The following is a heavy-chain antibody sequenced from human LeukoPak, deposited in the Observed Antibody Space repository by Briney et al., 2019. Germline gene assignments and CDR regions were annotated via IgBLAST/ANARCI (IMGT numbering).Heavy chain of an antibody. CDR2: ISAYNGNT. Sequence: ASVKVSCQASGYTFTSYGISWVRPAPGQGLEWMGWISAYNGNTNYAQKLQGRVTMTTDTSTSTAYMELRSLRSDDTAVYYCARGSMYYDSSGYYYDLEAFDIWGQGTMVTVSS. V-gene: IGHV1-18*01. CDR1: GYTFTSYG. D-gene: IGHD3-22*01. CDR3: ARGSMYYDSSGYYYDLEAFDI. J-gene: IGHJ3*02.